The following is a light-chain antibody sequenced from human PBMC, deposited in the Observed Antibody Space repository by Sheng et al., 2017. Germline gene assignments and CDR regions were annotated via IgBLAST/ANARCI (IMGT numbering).Light chain of an antibody. CDR2: QAS. CDR3: HQYLREGT. V-gene: IGKV1-5*03. CDR1: QDINVW. Sequence: DIQMTQSPSTLSAFVGDRVTITCRASQDINVWLAWYKQRSGETPKLLIYQASSLESGVPSRFTATGSGTEFTLTISSLQPDDFATYYCHQYLREGTFGQGTKVEVK. J-gene: IGKJ1*01.